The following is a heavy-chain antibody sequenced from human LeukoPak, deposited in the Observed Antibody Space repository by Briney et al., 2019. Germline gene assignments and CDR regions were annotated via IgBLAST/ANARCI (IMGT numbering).Heavy chain of an antibody. J-gene: IGHJ6*02. Sequence: SETLSLTCAVYGGSFSGYYWSWIRQPPGKGLEWIGEINHSGSTNYNPSLKSRVTISVDTSKNQFSLKLSSVTAADTAVYYCVVPAAIADYYYYGMDVWGQGTTVTVSS. CDR1: GGSFSGYY. CDR3: VVPAAIADYYYYGMDV. D-gene: IGHD2-2*02. V-gene: IGHV4-34*01. CDR2: INHSGST.